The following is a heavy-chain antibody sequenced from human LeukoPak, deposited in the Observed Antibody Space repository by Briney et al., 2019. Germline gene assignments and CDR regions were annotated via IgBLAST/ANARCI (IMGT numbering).Heavy chain of an antibody. Sequence: GGSLRLTCAASGFTFSSYAMSWVRQAPGKGLEWVSAISGSGGSTYYADSVKGRFTISRDNSKNTLYLQMNSLRAEDTAVYYCAKRRGLELLYYYYMDVWGKGTTVTVSS. CDR1: GFTFSSYA. D-gene: IGHD1-7*01. CDR3: AKRRGLELLYYYYMDV. CDR2: ISGSGGST. J-gene: IGHJ6*03. V-gene: IGHV3-23*01.